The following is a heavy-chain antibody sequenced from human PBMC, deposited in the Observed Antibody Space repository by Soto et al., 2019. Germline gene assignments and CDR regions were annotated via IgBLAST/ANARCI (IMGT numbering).Heavy chain of an antibody. D-gene: IGHD3-16*01. CDR3: ARGTTFGGDYYYYYMDV. J-gene: IGHJ6*03. V-gene: IGHV3-53*04. CDR1: GFTVSSNY. CDR2: IYSGGST. Sequence: GGSLRLSCAASGFTVSSNYMSWVRQAPGKGLEWVSVIYSGGSTYYADSVKGRFTISRHNSKNTLYLQMNSLRAEDTAVYYCARGTTFGGDYYYYYMDVWGKGTTVTVSS.